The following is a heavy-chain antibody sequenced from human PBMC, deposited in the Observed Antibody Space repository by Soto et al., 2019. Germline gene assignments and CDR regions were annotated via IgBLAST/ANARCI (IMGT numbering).Heavy chain of an antibody. J-gene: IGHJ6*03. V-gene: IGHV1-8*01. Sequence: ASVKVSCKASGYTFTSYDINWVRQATGQGLEWMGWMNPNSGNTGYAQKFQGRVTMTRNTSISTAYMELSSLRSEDTAVYYCARDHFLTGTKFAYYYYYMDVWGKGTTVTVSS. D-gene: IGHD1-7*01. CDR3: ARDHFLTGTKFAYYYYYMDV. CDR1: GYTFTSYD. CDR2: MNPNSGNT.